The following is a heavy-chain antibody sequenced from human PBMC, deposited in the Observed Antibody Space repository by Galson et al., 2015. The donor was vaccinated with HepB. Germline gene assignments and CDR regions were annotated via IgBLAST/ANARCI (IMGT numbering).Heavy chain of an antibody. CDR2: ISGSGENT. D-gene: IGHD3-22*01. CDR3: AKDSWYYDRNYGLHV. CDR1: GFTFSNFA. Sequence: SLRLSCAASGFTFSNFAMTWVRQAPGKGLEWVSFISGSGENTNFADSVKGRFTISRDNSKNTLYLQMNSLRAEDTAVYCCAKDSWYYDRNYGLHVWGQGTTVTVAS. V-gene: IGHV3-23*01. J-gene: IGHJ6*02.